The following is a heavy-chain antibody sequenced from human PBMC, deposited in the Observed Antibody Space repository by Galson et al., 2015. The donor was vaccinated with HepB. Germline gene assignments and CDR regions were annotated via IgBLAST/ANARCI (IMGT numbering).Heavy chain of an antibody. D-gene: IGHD3-9*01. CDR2: ISAYNGNT. CDR1: GYTFTSYG. CDR3: ARDRGLRYFDWFPANYYYYGMDV. V-gene: IGHV1-18*04. J-gene: IGHJ6*02. Sequence: SVKVSCKASGYTFTSYGISWVRQAPGQGLEWMGWISAYNGNTNYAQKLQGRVTMTTDTSTSTAYMELRSLRSDDTAVYYCARDRGLRYFDWFPANYYYYGMDVWGQGTTVTVSS.